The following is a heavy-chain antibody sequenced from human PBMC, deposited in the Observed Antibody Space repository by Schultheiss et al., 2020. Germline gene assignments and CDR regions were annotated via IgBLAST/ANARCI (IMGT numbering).Heavy chain of an antibody. CDR3: ARGSYSYGSRYFDY. D-gene: IGHD5-18*01. V-gene: IGHV1-69*05. Sequence: SVKVSCKASGGTFSSYAISWVRQAPGQGLEWMGGIIPIFGTANYAQKFQGRVTITRDTSASTVYMELSSLRSEDTAVYYCARGSYSYGSRYFDYWGQGTLVTVSS. J-gene: IGHJ4*02. CDR2: IIPIFGTA. CDR1: GGTFSSYA.